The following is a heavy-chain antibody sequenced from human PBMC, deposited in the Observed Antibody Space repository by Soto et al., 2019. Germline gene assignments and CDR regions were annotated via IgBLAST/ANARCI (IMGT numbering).Heavy chain of an antibody. J-gene: IGHJ4*02. CDR3: AREQSRLHLAAADLFDY. Sequence: KQSQTLSLTCAISGDSVSSNSAAWNWIRQSPSRGLEWLGRTYYRSKWYNDYAVSVKSRITINPDTSKTQFSLQLNSVTPEDTAVYYCAREQSRLHLAAADLFDYWGQGTLVTVSS. V-gene: IGHV6-1*01. D-gene: IGHD6-13*01. CDR2: TYYRSKWYN. CDR1: GDSVSSNSAA.